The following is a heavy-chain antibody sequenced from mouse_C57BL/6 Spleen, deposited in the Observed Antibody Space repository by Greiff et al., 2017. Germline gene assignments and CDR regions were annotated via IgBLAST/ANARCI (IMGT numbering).Heavy chain of an antibody. V-gene: IGHV3-6*01. CDR3: AREGGGYYAAFAY. Sequence: EVQLQQSGPGLVKPSQSLSLTCSVTGYSITSGYYWNWIRQFPGNKLEWMGYISYDGSNNYNPSLKNRISITRYTSKNQFFLKLNSVTTEDTATYYCAREGGGYYAAFAYWGQGTLVTVSA. CDR2: ISYDGSN. D-gene: IGHD2-3*01. J-gene: IGHJ3*01. CDR1: GYSITSGYY.